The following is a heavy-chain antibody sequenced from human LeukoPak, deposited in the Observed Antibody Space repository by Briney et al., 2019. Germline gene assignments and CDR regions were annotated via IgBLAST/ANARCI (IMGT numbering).Heavy chain of an antibody. Sequence: GGSLRLSCAASGFTFSSYAMHWVRQAPGKGLEWVAVISYDGSNKYYADSVKGRFTISRDNSKNTLYLQMNSLRAEDTAVYYCARESLGSSGYYRDYWGQGTLVTVSS. D-gene: IGHD3-22*01. CDR3: ARESLGSSGYYRDY. CDR1: GFTFSSYA. V-gene: IGHV3-30-3*01. J-gene: IGHJ4*02. CDR2: ISYDGSNK.